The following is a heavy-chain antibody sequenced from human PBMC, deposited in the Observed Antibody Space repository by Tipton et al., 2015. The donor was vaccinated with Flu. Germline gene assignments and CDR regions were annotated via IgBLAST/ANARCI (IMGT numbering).Heavy chain of an antibody. J-gene: IGHJ4*02. V-gene: IGHV4-59*01. D-gene: IGHD3-22*01. CDR1: GGSISSYY. Sequence: TLSLTCTVSGGSISSYYWSWIRQPPGKGLEWIGHIYYSGSTNYNPSLKSRVAISVDTSKNQFSLKLSSVTAADTAVYYCARAPYSDYDTSGSSFDYWGQGTLVSVST. CDR2: IYYSGST. CDR3: ARAPYSDYDTSGSSFDY.